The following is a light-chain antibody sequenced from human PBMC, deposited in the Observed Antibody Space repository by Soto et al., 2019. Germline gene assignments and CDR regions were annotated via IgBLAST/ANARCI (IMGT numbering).Light chain of an antibody. J-gene: IGLJ2*01. CDR2: GVS. CDR3: CSYAGSRPDVEVV. Sequence: QSALTQPASVSGSPGQSITISCTGTSSDFGSYNLVSWYQKYPGKAPKLIIYGVSKRPSGVSNRISGSKSGNTASLTISGLQAEDEADYYCCSYAGSRPDVEVVFGGGTKVTVL. CDR1: SSDFGSYNL. V-gene: IGLV2-23*02.